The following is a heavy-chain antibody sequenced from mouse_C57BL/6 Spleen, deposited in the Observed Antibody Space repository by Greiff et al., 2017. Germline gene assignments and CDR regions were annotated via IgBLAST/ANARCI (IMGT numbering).Heavy chain of an antibody. CDR2: INPGSGGT. J-gene: IGHJ1*03. D-gene: IGHD1-1*01. CDR3: ASGGVRYPGYFDV. V-gene: IGHV1-54*01. Sequence: QVQLQQSGAELVRPGTSVKVSCKASGYAFTNYLIEWVKQRPGQGLEWIGVINPGSGGTNYNEKFKGKAPLTADKYSGTAYMQLSSLTSEDSAVYVCASGGVRYPGYFDVWGTGTTVTVSS. CDR1: GYAFTNYL.